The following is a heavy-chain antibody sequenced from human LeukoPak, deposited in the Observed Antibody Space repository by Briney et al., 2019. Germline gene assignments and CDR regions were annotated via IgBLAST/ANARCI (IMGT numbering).Heavy chain of an antibody. J-gene: IGHJ3*02. Sequence: PGRSLRLSCAASGFTFSSYSMNRVRQAPGKGLEWVSSISSSSSYIYYADSVKGRFTISRDNAKNSLYLQMNSLRAEDTAVYYCARDPYCGGDCYPDAFDIWGQGTMVTVSS. CDR1: GFTFSSYS. CDR2: ISSSSSYI. CDR3: ARDPYCGGDCYPDAFDI. D-gene: IGHD2-21*02. V-gene: IGHV3-21*01.